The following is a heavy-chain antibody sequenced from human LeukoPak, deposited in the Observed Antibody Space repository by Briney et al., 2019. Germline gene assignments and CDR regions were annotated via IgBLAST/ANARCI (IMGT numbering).Heavy chain of an antibody. Sequence: GRSLRLSCAASGFTFSNYGMHWVRQAPGKGLEWVAVISYDGSNKYYADSVKDRFTISRDNSKNTLYLQMNSLRAEDTAVYYCATGPPYSSAQYIDYWGQGTLVTVSS. CDR1: GFTFSNYG. D-gene: IGHD6-25*01. CDR2: ISYDGSNK. J-gene: IGHJ4*02. CDR3: ATGPPYSSAQYIDY. V-gene: IGHV3-30*03.